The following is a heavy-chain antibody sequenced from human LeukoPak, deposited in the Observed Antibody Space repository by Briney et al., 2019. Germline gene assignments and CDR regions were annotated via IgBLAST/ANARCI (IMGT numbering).Heavy chain of an antibody. D-gene: IGHD6-6*01. CDR1: GYTFTSYY. V-gene: IGHV1-2*02. CDR3: ARAYAPYSSSYNWFDP. J-gene: IGHJ5*02. Sequence: ASVKVSCKASGYTFTSYYMHWVRQAPGQGLEWMGWINPNSGGTNYAQKFQGRVTMTRDTSISTAYMELSRLRSDDTAVYYCARAYAPYSSSYNWFDPWGQGTLVTVSS. CDR2: INPNSGGT.